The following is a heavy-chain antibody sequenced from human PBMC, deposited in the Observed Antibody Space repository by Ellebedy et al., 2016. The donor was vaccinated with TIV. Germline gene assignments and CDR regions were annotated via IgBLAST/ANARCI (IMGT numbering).Heavy chain of an antibody. V-gene: IGHV4-39*01. CDR3: ARYRSGIVVVPAHYGMDV. Sequence: SETLSLXXNVSGGSISGTYTSYYWGWIRQPPGKGLEWIGSIYDSGRTHYNPSLKSRVTISVDTSKSQFSLKLSSVTAADTAVYYCARYRSGIVVVPAHYGMDVWGQGTTVTVSS. D-gene: IGHD2-2*01. CDR1: GGSISGTYTSYY. CDR2: IYDSGRT. J-gene: IGHJ6*02.